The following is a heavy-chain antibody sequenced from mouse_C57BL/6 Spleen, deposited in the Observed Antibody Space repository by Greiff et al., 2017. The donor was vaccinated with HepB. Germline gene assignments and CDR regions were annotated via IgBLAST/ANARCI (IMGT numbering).Heavy chain of an antibody. D-gene: IGHD2-4*01. J-gene: IGHJ4*01. Sequence: EVKLMESGGGLVQPGGSMKLSCAASGFTFSDAWMDWVRQSPEKGLEWVAEIRNKANNHATYYAESVKGRFTISRDDSKSSVYLQMNSLRAEDTGIYYCTRNYDYEDYYAMDYWGQGTSVTVSS. V-gene: IGHV6-6*01. CDR3: TRNYDYEDYYAMDY. CDR2: IRNKANNHAT. CDR1: GFTFSDAW.